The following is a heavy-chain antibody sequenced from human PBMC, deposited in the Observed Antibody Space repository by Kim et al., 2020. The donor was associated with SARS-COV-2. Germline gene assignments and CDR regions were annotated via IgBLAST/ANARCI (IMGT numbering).Heavy chain of an antibody. V-gene: IGHV7-4-1*02. D-gene: IGHD3-9*01. CDR1: GYTFTSYA. CDR3: AIPAPVLRYFDWLVFDI. J-gene: IGHJ3*02. Sequence: ASVKVSCKASGYTFTSYAMNWVRQAPGQGLEWMGWINTNTGNPTYAQGFTGRFVFSLDTSVSTAYLQISSLKAEDTAVYYCAIPAPVLRYFDWLVFDIWGQGTMVTVSS. CDR2: INTNTGNP.